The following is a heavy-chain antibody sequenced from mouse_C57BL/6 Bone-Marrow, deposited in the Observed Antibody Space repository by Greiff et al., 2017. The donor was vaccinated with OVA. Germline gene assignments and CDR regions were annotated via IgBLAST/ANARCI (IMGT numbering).Heavy chain of an antibody. CDR3: AGSEITTVEGDFAMDD. J-gene: IGHJ4*01. D-gene: IGHD1-1*01. Sequence: VQLQQPGAELVKPGASVKMSCKASGYTFTSYWITWVKQRPGQGLEWIGDIYPGSGRTNYNEKFKSKATLTVDTSSSTAYMQLSSLTSVDSAVYYGAGSEITTVEGDFAMDDWGQGTSVTVSS. CDR1: GYTFTSYW. V-gene: IGHV1-55*01. CDR2: IYPGSGRT.